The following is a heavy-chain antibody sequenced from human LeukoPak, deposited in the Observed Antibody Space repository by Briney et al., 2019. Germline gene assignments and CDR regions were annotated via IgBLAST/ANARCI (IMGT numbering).Heavy chain of an antibody. CDR2: ISGSGGDI. V-gene: IGHV3-11*01. D-gene: IGHD6-6*01. CDR1: GFIFSDYY. J-gene: IGHJ4*02. CDR3: ARDLAFSSSSDRH. Sequence: GGSLRLSCAASGFIFSDYYMSWIRQAPGKGLEWISYISGSGGDIYYVDSVKGRFTISRDNAKNSLYLQMNSLRAEDTALYYCARDLAFSSSSDRHWGLGTLVTVSS.